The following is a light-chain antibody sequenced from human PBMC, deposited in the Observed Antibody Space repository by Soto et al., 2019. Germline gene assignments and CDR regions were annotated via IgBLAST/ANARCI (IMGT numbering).Light chain of an antibody. J-gene: IGLJ3*02. Sequence: QSVLTQPRSVSGSPGQSVTISCTGTSSDVGTYDFVSWYQQHPGKAPRLMIFDVSERPSGVPDRFSGSKSGNTASLTISGLRSEDEADYSCAAWDGTLSAVMFGGGTKLTVL. V-gene: IGLV2-11*01. CDR2: DVS. CDR3: AAWDGTLSAVM. CDR1: SSDVGTYDF.